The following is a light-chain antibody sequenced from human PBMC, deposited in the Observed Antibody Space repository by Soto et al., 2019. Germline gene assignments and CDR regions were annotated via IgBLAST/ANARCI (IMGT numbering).Light chain of an antibody. CDR2: GAS. CDR3: QQFGNSPYT. V-gene: IGKV3-20*01. CDR1: QSVSSSY. J-gene: IGKJ2*01. Sequence: EIVLTQSPGTLSLSPGERATLSCRASQSVSSSYLAWYQQKPGQTPRLLIYGASSRATGIPDRFSSSGSGTDFTLTISRLEPEDFAVYYCQQFGNSPYTFGQGTKLDIK.